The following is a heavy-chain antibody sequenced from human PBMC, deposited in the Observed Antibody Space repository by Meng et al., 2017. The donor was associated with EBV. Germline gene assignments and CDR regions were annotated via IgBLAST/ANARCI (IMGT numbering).Heavy chain of an antibody. Sequence: QGQVVEAAGEVKKPGLSVKVACKTSGGPFRYYAISWVRQAPGQGLEWLGGFLPRLGAPNYAQKFHGRVKITADESTSTHYMDLSSLRSEDTAIYYCASESGRGYTPDYWGQGTLVTVSS. D-gene: IGHD3-10*01. CDR1: GGPFRYYA. J-gene: IGHJ4*02. CDR3: ASESGRGYTPDY. V-gene: IGHV1-69*01. CDR2: FLPRLGAP.